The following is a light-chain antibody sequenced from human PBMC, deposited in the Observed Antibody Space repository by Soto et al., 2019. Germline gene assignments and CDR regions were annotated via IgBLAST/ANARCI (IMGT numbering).Light chain of an antibody. Sequence: QSVLTQPPSVSGAPGQRVTISCTGSSPNIGAGYDVHWYQQLPGTAPKLLIYGNSNRPSGVPDRFSGSKSGTSASLAITGLQAEDEADTYCQSYDSSLSGAYVFVTGTKVTVL. CDR2: GNS. J-gene: IGLJ1*01. CDR1: SPNIGAGYD. V-gene: IGLV1-40*01. CDR3: QSYDSSLSGAYV.